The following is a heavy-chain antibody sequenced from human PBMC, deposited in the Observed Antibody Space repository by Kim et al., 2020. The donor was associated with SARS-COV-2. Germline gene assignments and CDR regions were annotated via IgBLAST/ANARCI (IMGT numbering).Heavy chain of an antibody. J-gene: IGHJ4*02. CDR3: AGNHSDSHSSGTSGY. CDR2: INPSGGST. V-gene: IGHV1-46*01. D-gene: IGHD3-9*01. Sequence: ASVKVSCKASGYTFTSYYMHWVRQAPGQGLEWMGIINPSGGSTSYAQKFQGRVTMTRDTSTSTVYMGLGSLSAEDTAGIDCAGNHSDSHSSGTSGYWGPG. CDR1: GYTFTSYY.